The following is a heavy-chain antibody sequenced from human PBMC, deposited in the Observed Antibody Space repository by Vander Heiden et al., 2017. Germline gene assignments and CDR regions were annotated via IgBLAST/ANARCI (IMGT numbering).Heavy chain of an antibody. CDR1: GFTLSSYT. D-gene: IGHD4-17*01. CDR3: APYGDPNFDY. Sequence: EVQLVESGGGLVKPAGSLRRSCASSGFTLSSYTLNWVRQAPGKGLEWVSSISSSSSYIYYADSVKGRFTISRDNAKNSLYLQMNSLRAEDTAVYYCAPYGDPNFDYWGQGTLVTVSS. V-gene: IGHV3-21*01. CDR2: ISSSSSYI. J-gene: IGHJ4*02.